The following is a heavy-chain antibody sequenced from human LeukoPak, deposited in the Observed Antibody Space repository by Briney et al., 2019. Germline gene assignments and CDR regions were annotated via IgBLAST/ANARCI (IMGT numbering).Heavy chain of an antibody. Sequence: ASVKVSCKASGYTFTSYYMHWVRQAPGQGLEWMGIINPSGGSTSYAQKFQGRVTMTRDMSTSTVYMELSSLRSEDTAVYYCAKAYYYYGSGSYKDYWGQGTLVTVSS. D-gene: IGHD3-10*01. J-gene: IGHJ4*02. CDR1: GYTFTSYY. CDR2: INPSGGST. V-gene: IGHV1-46*01. CDR3: AKAYYYYGSGSYKDY.